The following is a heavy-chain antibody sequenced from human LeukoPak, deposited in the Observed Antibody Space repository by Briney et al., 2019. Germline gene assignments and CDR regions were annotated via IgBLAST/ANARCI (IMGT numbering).Heavy chain of an antibody. J-gene: IGHJ4*02. CDR1: GGTFGSYA. V-gene: IGHV1-69*04. CDR2: IIPIFGIA. Sequence: GASVKVSCKASGGTFGSYAISWVRQAPGQGLEWMGRIIPIFGIANYAQKFQGRVTITADKSTSTAYMELSSLRSEDTAVYYCARDAYCSGGSCLPHAFDYWGQGTLVTVSS. D-gene: IGHD2-15*01. CDR3: ARDAYCSGGSCLPHAFDY.